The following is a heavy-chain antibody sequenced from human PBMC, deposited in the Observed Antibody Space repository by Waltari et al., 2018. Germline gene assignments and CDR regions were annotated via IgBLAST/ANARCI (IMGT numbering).Heavy chain of an antibody. J-gene: IGHJ4*02. CDR3: ARHEAYTTRDY. CDR2: LNYGGST. Sequence: QLQLQESGPGLVKPSETLSLTCTVSGGPISSSIYFWGWIRQPPGKGLEWIGSLNYGGSTYYNASLRSRVTISLDTSKNQFSLKVNSVTAADTAVYYCARHEAYTTRDYWGQGTLVTVSS. V-gene: IGHV4-39*01. CDR1: GGPISSSIYF. D-gene: IGHD2-21*01.